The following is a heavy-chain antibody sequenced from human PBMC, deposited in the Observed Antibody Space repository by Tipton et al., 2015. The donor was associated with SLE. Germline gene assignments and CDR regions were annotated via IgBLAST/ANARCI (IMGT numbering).Heavy chain of an antibody. Sequence: VQLVQSGGGLIQSGGSLRLSCATSGFTFSSYAPSWVRRAPGKGLEWVSAISGGGGSTYYADFVKGRFSISIDKSKKTLFLQMNSLRVDDTATYYCAKFEKTTDFYLDSWGQGTLVSVSS. V-gene: IGHV3-23*04. CDR2: ISGGGGST. CDR1: GFTFSSYA. D-gene: IGHD1/OR15-1a*01. CDR3: AKFEKTTDFYLDS. J-gene: IGHJ4*02.